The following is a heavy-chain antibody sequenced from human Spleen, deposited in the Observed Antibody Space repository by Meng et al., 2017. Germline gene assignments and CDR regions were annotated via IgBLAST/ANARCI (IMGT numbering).Heavy chain of an antibody. CDR3: AVWGADF. Sequence: SQTLSLTCAVYGGSFSDYYWSWIRQAPGKWLEWIGEINHGGSAIYNPSLGSRVTISVDTSKNQFSLRLSSVTAADTAVYYCAVWGADFWGQGTLVTVSS. CDR1: GGSFSDYY. J-gene: IGHJ4*02. CDR2: INHGGSA. D-gene: IGHD3-16*01. V-gene: IGHV4-34*01.